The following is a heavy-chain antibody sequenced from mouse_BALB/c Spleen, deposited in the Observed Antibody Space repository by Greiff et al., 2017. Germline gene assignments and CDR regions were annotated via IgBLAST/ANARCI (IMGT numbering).Heavy chain of an antibody. CDR1: GFNIKDTY. Sequence: EVQLQQSGAELVKPGASVKLSCTASGFNIKDTYMHWVKQRPEQGLEWIGRIDPANGNTKYDPKFQGKATITADTSSNTAYLQLSSLTSEDTAVYYCARSYGNYPWRYFDVWGAGTTVTVSS. D-gene: IGHD2-10*02. J-gene: IGHJ1*01. CDR2: IDPANGNT. V-gene: IGHV14-3*02. CDR3: ARSYGNYPWRYFDV.